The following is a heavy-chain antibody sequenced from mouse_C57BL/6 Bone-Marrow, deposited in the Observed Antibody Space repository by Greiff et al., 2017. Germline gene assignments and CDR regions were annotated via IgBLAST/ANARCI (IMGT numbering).Heavy chain of an antibody. V-gene: IGHV14-2*01. Sequence: EVQLQQSGAELVKPGASVKLSCTASGFNFKDYYMHWVKQRPEQGLEWIGRIDPEDGETKYAPKFQGKATITADTSSNTADLQLSSLTSEDAAVYYCASPPDYDSSNWYFDVWGTGTAVTVSS. J-gene: IGHJ1*03. CDR2: IDPEDGET. D-gene: IGHD1-1*01. CDR3: ASPPDYDSSNWYFDV. CDR1: GFNFKDYY.